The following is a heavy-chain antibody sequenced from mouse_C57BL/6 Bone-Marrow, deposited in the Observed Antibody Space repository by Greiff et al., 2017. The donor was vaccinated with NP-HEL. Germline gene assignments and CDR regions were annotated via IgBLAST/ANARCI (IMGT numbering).Heavy chain of an antibody. V-gene: IGHV1-50*01. CDR2: IDPSASYT. CDR3: AREGVYYGSSLYYAMDY. D-gene: IGHD1-1*01. CDR1: GYTFTSYW. J-gene: IGHJ4*01. Sequence: QVQLQQPGAELVKPGASVKLSCKASGYTFTSYWMQWVKQRPGQGLEWIGEIDPSASYTNYNQKFKGKATLTVDTSSSTAYMQLSSLTSEDSAVYYCAREGVYYGSSLYYAMDYWGQGTSVTVSS.